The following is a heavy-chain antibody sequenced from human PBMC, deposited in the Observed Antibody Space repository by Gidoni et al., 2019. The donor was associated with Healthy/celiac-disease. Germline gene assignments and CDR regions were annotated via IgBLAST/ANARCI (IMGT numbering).Heavy chain of an antibody. Sequence: EVQLVESGGGLVQPGGSLSLSCSASGFTFRSYAMHWVRQAPGKGSEYVSAISSNGGSSYYADSVKGRFTISRDNSKNTLYLQMSSLRAEDTAVYDCVKDLYDSSGYSHVDYWGQGTLVTVSS. CDR2: ISSNGGSS. CDR3: VKDLYDSSGYSHVDY. D-gene: IGHD3-22*01. CDR1: GFTFRSYA. V-gene: IGHV3-64D*06. J-gene: IGHJ4*02.